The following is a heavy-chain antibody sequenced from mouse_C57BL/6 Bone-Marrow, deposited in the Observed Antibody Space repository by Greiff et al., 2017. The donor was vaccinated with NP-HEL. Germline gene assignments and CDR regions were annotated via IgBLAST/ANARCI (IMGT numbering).Heavy chain of an antibody. CDR2: IYPGSGST. D-gene: IGHD1-1*01. CDR3: ARGIYYYGSSFYWYFDV. J-gene: IGHJ1*03. V-gene: IGHV1-55*01. CDR1: GYTFTSYW. Sequence: VKLQESGAELVKPGASVKMSCKASGYTFTSYWITWVKQRPGQGLEWIGDIYPGSGSTNYNEKFKSKATLTVDTSSSTAYMQLSSLTSEDSAVYYCARGIYYYGSSFYWYFDVWGTGTTVTVSS.